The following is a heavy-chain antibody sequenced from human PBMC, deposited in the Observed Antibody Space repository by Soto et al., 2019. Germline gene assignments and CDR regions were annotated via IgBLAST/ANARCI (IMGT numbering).Heavy chain of an antibody. CDR1: GYSFTSYW. J-gene: IGHJ6*02. V-gene: IGHV5-10-1*01. D-gene: IGHD2-15*01. CDR3: ARQVAATAYYYCCMDV. Sequence: WESLKISCKGSGYSFTSYWISWVRQMPGKGLEWMGRIDPSDSYTNYSPSFQGHVTISADKSISTAYLQWSSLKASDTAMYYCARQVAATAYYYCCMDVWGQGTTVTVSS. CDR2: IDPSDSYT.